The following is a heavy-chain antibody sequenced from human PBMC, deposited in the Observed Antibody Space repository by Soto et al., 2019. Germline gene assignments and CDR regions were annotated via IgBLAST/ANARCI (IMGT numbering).Heavy chain of an antibody. CDR2: IYYSGST. J-gene: IGHJ6*02. Sequence: PSETLSLTCTVSGGSISSYYWSWIRQPPGKGLEWIGYIYYSGSTNYNPSLKSRVTISVDTSKNQFSLKLSSVTAADTAVYYCARGQRYYGSGSYFTYYYYYGMDVWGQGTTVTVSS. D-gene: IGHD3-10*01. CDR1: GGSISSYY. V-gene: IGHV4-59*12. CDR3: ARGQRYYGSGSYFTYYYYYGMDV.